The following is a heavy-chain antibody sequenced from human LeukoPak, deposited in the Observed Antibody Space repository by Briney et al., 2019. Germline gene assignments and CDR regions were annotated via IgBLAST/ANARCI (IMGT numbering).Heavy chain of an antibody. V-gene: IGHV1-69*05. D-gene: IGHD6-13*01. J-gene: IGHJ6*03. CDR2: IIPIFGTA. CDR1: GGTFSSYA. CDR3: ARTAIAAAGRSYYYYYYMDV. Sequence: EASVKVSCKASGGTFSSYAISWVRQAPGQGLEWMGGIIPIFGTANYARKFQGRVTITTDESTSTAYMELSSLRSEDTAVYYCARTAIAAAGRSYYYYYYMDVWGKGTTVTVSS.